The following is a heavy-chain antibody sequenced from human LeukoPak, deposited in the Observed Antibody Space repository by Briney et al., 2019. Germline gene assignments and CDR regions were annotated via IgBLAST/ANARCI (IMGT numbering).Heavy chain of an antibody. CDR2: ISGGSDYI. CDR1: GFMFNGYS. J-gene: IGHJ4*02. CDR3: ARGEGYSYGSFGY. Sequence: GGSLRLSCAASGFMFNGYSMTWVRQAPGKGLEWVSYISGGSDYIYYTDSVKGRFTISRDNAKKSLYLQLNSLRVEGTAVYYCARGEGYSYGSFGYWGQGTLVTVSS. D-gene: IGHD5-18*01. V-gene: IGHV3-21*01.